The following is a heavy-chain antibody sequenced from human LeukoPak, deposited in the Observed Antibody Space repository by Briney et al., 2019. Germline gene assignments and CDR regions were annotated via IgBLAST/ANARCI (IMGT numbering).Heavy chain of an antibody. Sequence: GGSLRLSCTASGFTFSNFWMGWVRQAPGKGLEWVSVIYSGGSTYYADSVKGRFTISRDNSKNTLYLQMNSLRAEDTAVYYCARDLIALYWGQGTLVTVSS. V-gene: IGHV3-53*01. D-gene: IGHD6-13*01. CDR3: ARDLIALY. CDR2: IYSGGST. J-gene: IGHJ4*02. CDR1: GFTFSNFW.